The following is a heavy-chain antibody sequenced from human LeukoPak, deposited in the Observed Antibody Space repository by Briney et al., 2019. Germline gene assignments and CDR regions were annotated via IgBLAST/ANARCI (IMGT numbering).Heavy chain of an antibody. D-gene: IGHD1-26*01. CDR3: ARSSYGTYDY. V-gene: IGHV3-7*01. Sequence: GGSLRLSCAASGFTFGRHWMNWVRQAPGKGLEWVASITPDGRDRYYVDSVKGRFTVSRDNAKNSLYLQMISLRGEDTAVYFCARSSYGTYDYWGQGALVTVSS. J-gene: IGHJ4*02. CDR1: GFTFGRHW. CDR2: ITPDGRDR.